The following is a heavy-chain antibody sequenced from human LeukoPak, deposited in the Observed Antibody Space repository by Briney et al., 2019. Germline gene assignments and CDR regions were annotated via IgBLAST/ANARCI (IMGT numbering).Heavy chain of an antibody. CDR3: ARDRKDYYDSSGYPYYFDY. J-gene: IGHJ4*02. V-gene: IGHV3-7*01. D-gene: IGHD3-22*01. CDR1: GFTFSSYW. Sequence: SGGSLRLSCAASGFTFSSYWMSWVRQAPGKGLEWVANIKQDGSEKYYVDSVKGRFTISRDNAKNSLYLQMNSLRAEDTAVYYCARDRKDYYDSSGYPYYFDYWGQGTLVTVSS. CDR2: IKQDGSEK.